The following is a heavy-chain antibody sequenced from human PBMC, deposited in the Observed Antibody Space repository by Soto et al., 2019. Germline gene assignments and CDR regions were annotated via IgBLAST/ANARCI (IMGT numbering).Heavy chain of an antibody. D-gene: IGHD2-15*01. CDR2: ISYDGSNK. Sequence: GESLKISCAASGFTFSSYGMHWVRQAPGKGLEWVAVISYDGSNKYYADSVKGRFTISRDNSKNTLYLQMNSLRAEDTAVYYCAKPGRYCSGGSCYYFDYWGQGTLVTVSS. V-gene: IGHV3-30*18. CDR1: GFTFSSYG. J-gene: IGHJ4*02. CDR3: AKPGRYCSGGSCYYFDY.